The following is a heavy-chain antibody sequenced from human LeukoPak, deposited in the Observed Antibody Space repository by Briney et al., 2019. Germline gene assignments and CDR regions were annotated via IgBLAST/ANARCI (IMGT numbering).Heavy chain of an antibody. V-gene: IGHV4-4*07. CDR1: DGSISNYY. CDR3: ARDEDSSAYSLYFHY. Sequence: SETLSLTCSVSDGSISNYYWSWIRQPAGKGLEWIGRIYPSGSTNYKPSLKSRVTMSIDKSKNQFSLKLSSVTAADTAVYYCARDEDSSAYSLYFHYWGQGTLVTVSS. D-gene: IGHD3-22*01. J-gene: IGHJ4*02. CDR2: IYPSGST.